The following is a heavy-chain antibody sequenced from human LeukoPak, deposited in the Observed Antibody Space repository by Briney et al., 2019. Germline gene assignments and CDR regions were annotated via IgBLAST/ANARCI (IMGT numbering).Heavy chain of an antibody. CDR1: RFTFSDYY. CDR2: ISSSSSYT. D-gene: IGHD6-13*01. Sequence: GGSLRLSCAASRFTFSDYYISWIRQAPGKGLEWVSYISSSSSYTNYADSVKGRFTISRDNAKNSLYLQMNSLRAEDTAVYYCARFIAAAGRDYFDYWGQGTLVTVSS. CDR3: ARFIAAAGRDYFDY. J-gene: IGHJ4*02. V-gene: IGHV3-11*06.